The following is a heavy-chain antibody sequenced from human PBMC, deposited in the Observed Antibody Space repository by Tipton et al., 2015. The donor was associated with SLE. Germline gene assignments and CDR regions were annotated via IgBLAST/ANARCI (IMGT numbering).Heavy chain of an antibody. CDR1: GFTFSGYA. J-gene: IGHJ4*02. Sequence: SLRLSCVSGFTFSGYAMSWVRQAPGKGLERVSAMSGSGASTYYSDSVTGHFTISRDNSKNTLYLQMHSLRAEDTAVYYCARDSGQYGDYGTDRWGQGTLVTVSS. CDR2: MSGSGAST. CDR3: ARDSGQYGDYGTDR. V-gene: IGHV3-23*01. D-gene: IGHD4-17*01.